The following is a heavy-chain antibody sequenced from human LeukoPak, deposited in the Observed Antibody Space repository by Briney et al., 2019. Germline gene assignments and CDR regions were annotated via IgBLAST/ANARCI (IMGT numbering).Heavy chain of an antibody. CDR2: ISYDGSNE. CDR3: ARDPLSGGSYFDY. CDR1: GFTFSTYA. Sequence: GGSLRLSCAASGFTFSTYAMHWVRQAPGKGLEWVAVISYDGSNEYYADSMKGRFTISRDNSKNTLFLQMNSLRAEDTAVYYCARDPLSGGSYFDYWGQGTLVTVSS. D-gene: IGHD2-15*01. V-gene: IGHV3-30-3*01. J-gene: IGHJ4*02.